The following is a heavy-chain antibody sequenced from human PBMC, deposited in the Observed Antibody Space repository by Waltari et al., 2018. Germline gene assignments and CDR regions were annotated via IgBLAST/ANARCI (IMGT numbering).Heavy chain of an antibody. CDR2: IHVDGRT. V-gene: IGHV3-53*01. CDR1: DFTVNTHY. J-gene: IGHJ4*02. D-gene: IGHD3-16*01. CDR3: TRDRGSYSSSGYALGGMHY. Sequence: EVQLVESGGGLMQPGGSLRLSCATSDFTVNTHYVNWVRQAPGKGLGWVSCIHVDGRTHYADSVKGRFTIARDSSKNTVYLQMDSLRVGDAAVYYCTRDRGSYSSSGYALGGMHYWGQGTLVTVSS.